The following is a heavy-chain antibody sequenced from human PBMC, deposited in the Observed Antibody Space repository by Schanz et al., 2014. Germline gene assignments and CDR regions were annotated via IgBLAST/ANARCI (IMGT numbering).Heavy chain of an antibody. J-gene: IGHJ6*02. D-gene: IGHD3-9*01. CDR2: IGSSSTTM. CDR1: GFTFFTYN. V-gene: IGHV3-48*02. Sequence: EVCLVESGGGLVQPGGSLRLSCAASGFTFFTYNMNWVRQAPGRGLEWISYIGSSSTTMYYADSVKGRFTISRDNAKNSLYLQMNSLRDEDTAVYYCARDHPHRGVTGYYNDVWGQGTSVTVSS. CDR3: ARDHPHRGVTGYYNDV.